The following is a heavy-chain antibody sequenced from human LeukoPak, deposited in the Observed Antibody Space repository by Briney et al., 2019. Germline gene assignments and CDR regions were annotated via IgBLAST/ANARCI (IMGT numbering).Heavy chain of an antibody. D-gene: IGHD6-13*01. J-gene: IGHJ5*02. Sequence: GWSLRLSCAASGFTFDDYGMSWVRQAPGKGLEWVSGINWNGGSTGYADSVKGRFTISRDNAKNSLYLQMNSLRAEDTALYHCARTGYSSSWYWFDPWGQGTLVTVSS. V-gene: IGHV3-20*01. CDR2: INWNGGST. CDR3: ARTGYSSSWYWFDP. CDR1: GFTFDDYG.